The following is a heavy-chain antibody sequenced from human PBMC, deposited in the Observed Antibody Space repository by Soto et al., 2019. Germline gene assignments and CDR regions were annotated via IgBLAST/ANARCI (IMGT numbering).Heavy chain of an antibody. CDR1: GYTFSNYG. CDR2: ISLYSDGT. CDR3: ARVVPGAEAWFGP. Sequence: ASVTVSCKTSGYTFSNYGITCVRQAPGQPLEWLGWISLYSDGTNYAQKFQGRVSMTTDTSTTTAYMELRSLRSDDTAVYYCARVVPGAEAWFGPWGQGTLVTVSS. J-gene: IGHJ5*02. V-gene: IGHV1-18*04. D-gene: IGHD2-2*01.